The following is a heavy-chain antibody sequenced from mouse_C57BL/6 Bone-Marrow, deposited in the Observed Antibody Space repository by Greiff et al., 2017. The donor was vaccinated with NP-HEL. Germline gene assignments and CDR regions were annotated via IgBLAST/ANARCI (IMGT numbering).Heavy chain of an antibody. Sequence: VQLQQSGAELVRPGASVKLSCTASGFNIKDDYMHWVKQRPEQGLEWIGWIDPENGDTEYASKFQGKATITADTSSNTAYLQLSSLTSEDTAVYSCTNWGGLDYWGQGTTLTVSS. CDR1: GFNIKDDY. CDR3: TNWGGLDY. J-gene: IGHJ2*01. V-gene: IGHV14-4*01. D-gene: IGHD4-1*01. CDR2: IDPENGDT.